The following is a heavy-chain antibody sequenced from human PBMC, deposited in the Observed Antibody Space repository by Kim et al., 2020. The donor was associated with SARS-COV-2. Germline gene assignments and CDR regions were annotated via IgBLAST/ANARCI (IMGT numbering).Heavy chain of an antibody. CDR3: ARDRIERSGYSSGWYTEFYYYYGMDV. CDR2: ISAYNGNT. J-gene: IGHJ6*02. Sequence: ASVKVSCKASGYTFTSYGISWVRQAPGQGLEWMGWISAYNGNTNYAHKLQGRVTMTTDTSTSTAYMELRSLRSDDTAVYYCARDRIERSGYSSGWYTEFYYYYGMDVWGQGTTVTVSS. D-gene: IGHD6-19*01. V-gene: IGHV1-18*01. CDR1: GYTFTSYG.